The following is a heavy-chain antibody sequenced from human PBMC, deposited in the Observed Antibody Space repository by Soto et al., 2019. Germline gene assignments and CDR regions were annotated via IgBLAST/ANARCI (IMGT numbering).Heavy chain of an antibody. D-gene: IGHD6-13*01. J-gene: IGHJ5*02. CDR1: GGSISSYY. CDR3: ERDKGIAAAYNWFDP. Sequence: SETLSLTCTVSGGSISSYYWSWIRQPPGKGLEWIGYIYYSGSTNYNPSLKSRVTISVDTSKNQFSLKLSSVTAEDTAVYYCERDKGIAAAYNWFDPWGQGTLVTVSS. CDR2: IYYSGST. V-gene: IGHV4-59*01.